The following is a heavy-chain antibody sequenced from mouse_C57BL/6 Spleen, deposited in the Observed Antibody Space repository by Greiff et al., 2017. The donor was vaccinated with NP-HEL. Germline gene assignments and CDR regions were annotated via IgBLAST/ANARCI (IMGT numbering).Heavy chain of an antibody. V-gene: IGHV5-9-1*02. Sequence: EVMLVESGEGLVKPGGSLKLSCAASGFTFTSYAMSWVRQTPEKRLEWVAYISSGGDYIYYADTVKGRFTISRDNARNTLYLQMSSLKSEDTAMYYCTRASTAQDNAMDYWGQGTSVTVSS. J-gene: IGHJ4*01. CDR3: TRASTAQDNAMDY. CDR1: GFTFTSYA. CDR2: ISSGGDYI. D-gene: IGHD3-2*02.